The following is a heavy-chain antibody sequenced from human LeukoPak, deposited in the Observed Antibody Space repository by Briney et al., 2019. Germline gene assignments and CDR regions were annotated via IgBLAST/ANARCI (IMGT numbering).Heavy chain of an antibody. CDR2: IYFTGST. CDR1: GGSISSSSYF. CDR3: ARRYCTDGVCYLIS. D-gene: IGHD2-8*01. V-gene: IGHV4-61*05. J-gene: IGHJ5*02. Sequence: SETLSLTCIVSGGSISSSSYFWAWIRQPPGKGLEWIGYIYFTGSTNYNPSLKSRVTISVDTSNNQFSLKLSSVTAADTAVYYCARRYCTDGVCYLISWGQGTLVTVSS.